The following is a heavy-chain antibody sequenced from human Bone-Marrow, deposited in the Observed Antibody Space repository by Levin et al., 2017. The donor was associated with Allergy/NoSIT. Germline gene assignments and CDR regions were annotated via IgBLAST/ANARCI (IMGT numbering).Heavy chain of an antibody. J-gene: IGHJ6*02. Sequence: SETLSLTCTVSGGSISGYYWSWFRQAPERGLEWIAWIYYTGNTKYNPSLNSRVTISLDTSQNQVSLKLSSVTAADTAVYYCARHYNSGTYPLDGWGQGTTVTVSS. V-gene: IGHV4-59*08. CDR1: GGSISGYY. CDR3: ARHYNSGTYPLDG. CDR2: IYYTGNT. D-gene: IGHD3-10*01.